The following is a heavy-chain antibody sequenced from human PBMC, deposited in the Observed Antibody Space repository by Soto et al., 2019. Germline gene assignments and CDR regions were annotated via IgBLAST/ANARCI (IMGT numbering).Heavy chain of an antibody. CDR2: IIPILGIA. D-gene: IGHD3-22*01. CDR3: ADSNGSGYDAFDI. V-gene: IGHV1-69*02. J-gene: IGHJ3*02. Sequence: QVQLVQSGAEVKKPGSSVKVSCKASGGTFSSYTISWVRQAPGQGLEWMGRIIPILGIANYAQKFQGRVTITADKSTSTAYMELSSLRSEDTAVYYCADSNGSGYDAFDIWGQGTMVTVSS. CDR1: GGTFSSYT.